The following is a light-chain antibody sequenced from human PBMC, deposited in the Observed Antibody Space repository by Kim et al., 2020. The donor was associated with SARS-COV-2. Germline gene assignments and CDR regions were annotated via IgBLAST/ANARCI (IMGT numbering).Light chain of an antibody. J-gene: IGKJ5*01. Sequence: PGERATLSCRASQSVSSSFLAWYQQRPGQAPSLLIYGASNRASGIPDRFSGSGSGTDFTLTISRLEPEDFAVYFCQHSGRSPPITFGQGTRLEIK. CDR2: GAS. CDR1: QSVSSSF. V-gene: IGKV3-20*01. CDR3: QHSGRSPPIT.